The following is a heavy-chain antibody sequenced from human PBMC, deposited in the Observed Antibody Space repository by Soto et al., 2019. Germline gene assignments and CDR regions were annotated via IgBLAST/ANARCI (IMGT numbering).Heavy chain of an antibody. CDR3: VRDTTPVYYDSSGYLDY. D-gene: IGHD3-22*01. CDR2: INPSGGST. J-gene: IGHJ4*02. Sequence: QVQLVQSGAEVKKPGASVKVSCKASGYTFTSYYMHWVRQAPGQGLEWMGIINPSGGSTSYAQKFQGRVTMTRDTSTSTVYMELSSLRSEDTAVYYCVRDTTPVYYDSSGYLDYWGQGTLVTVSS. CDR1: GYTFTSYY. V-gene: IGHV1-46*01.